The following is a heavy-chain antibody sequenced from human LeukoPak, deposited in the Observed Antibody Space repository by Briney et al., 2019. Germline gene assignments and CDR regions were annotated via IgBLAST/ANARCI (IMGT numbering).Heavy chain of an antibody. D-gene: IGHD6-19*01. V-gene: IGHV4-4*07. J-gene: IGHJ5*02. CDR1: GGSISSYY. CDR2: IYTSGST. Sequence: PSETLSLTCTVSGGSISSYYWSWIRQPAGKGLEWIGRIYTSGSTNYNPSLKSRVTMSVDTSKNQFSLKLSSVTAADTAVYHCARDLTPVGQWLVREGDWFDPWGQGTLVTVSS. CDR3: ARDLTPVGQWLVREGDWFDP.